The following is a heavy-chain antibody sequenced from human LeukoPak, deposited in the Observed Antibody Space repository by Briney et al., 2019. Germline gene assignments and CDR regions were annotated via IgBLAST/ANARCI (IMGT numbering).Heavy chain of an antibody. CDR1: GFTFSSYG. D-gene: IGHD1-26*01. Sequence: GGSLRLSCAASGFTFSSYGMHWVRQAPGKGLERVAVISYDGSNKYYADSVKGRFTISRDNSKNTLYLQMNSLRAEDTAVYYCAKDGSGSPPYYFDYWGQGTLVTVSS. V-gene: IGHV3-30*18. CDR2: ISYDGSNK. CDR3: AKDGSGSPPYYFDY. J-gene: IGHJ4*02.